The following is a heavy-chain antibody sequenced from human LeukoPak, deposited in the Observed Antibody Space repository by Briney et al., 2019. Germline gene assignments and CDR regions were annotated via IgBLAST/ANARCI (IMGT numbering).Heavy chain of an antibody. CDR1: GFTFSNSA. V-gene: IGHV3-64*01. CDR2: ITSNGDRT. CDR3: AKEDDSSGYFGY. D-gene: IGHD3-22*01. Sequence: PAGSLRLSCAASGFTFSNSAMHWVRQAPGKGPEYVSAITSNGDRTYYANSVKGRFTISRDNSKNTLYLQMNSLRAEDTAVYYCAKEDDSSGYFGYWGQGTLVTVSS. J-gene: IGHJ4*02.